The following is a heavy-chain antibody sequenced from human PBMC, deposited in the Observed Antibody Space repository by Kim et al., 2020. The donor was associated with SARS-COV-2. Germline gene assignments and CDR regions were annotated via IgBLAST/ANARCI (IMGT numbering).Heavy chain of an antibody. D-gene: IGHD6-13*01. CDR3: AKAAAPGIAAAGAY. CDR1: GFTFDDYA. CDR2: ISWNSGSI. V-gene: IGHV3-9*01. J-gene: IGHJ4*02. Sequence: GGSLRLSCAASGFTFDDYAMHWVRQAPGKGLEWVSGISWNSGSIGYADSVKGRFTISRDNAKNSLYLQMNSLRAEDTALYYCAKAAAPGIAAAGAYWGQGTLVTVSS.